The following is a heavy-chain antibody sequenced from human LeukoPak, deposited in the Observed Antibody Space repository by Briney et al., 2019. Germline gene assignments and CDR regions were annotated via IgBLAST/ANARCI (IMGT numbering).Heavy chain of an antibody. CDR2: ISGSGGST. D-gene: IGHD1-26*01. Sequence: GGTLRLSCAASGFTFSSYGMSWVRQAPGKGLEWVSAISGSGGSTYYADSVKGRFTISRDNSKNTLYLQMNSLRAEDTAVYCCAKEPGWWELLPNYFDYWGQGTLVTVSS. V-gene: IGHV3-23*01. CDR3: AKEPGWWELLPNYFDY. CDR1: GFTFSSYG. J-gene: IGHJ4*02.